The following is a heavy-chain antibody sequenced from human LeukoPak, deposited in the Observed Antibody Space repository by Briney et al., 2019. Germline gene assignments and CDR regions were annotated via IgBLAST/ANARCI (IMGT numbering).Heavy chain of an antibody. D-gene: IGHD2-15*01. CDR1: GYTFTGYY. Sequence: ASVKVSCKASGYTFTGYYMHWVRQAPGQGLEWMGWINPNSGGTNYAQKFQGRVTMTRDTSISTACMELSRLRSDDTAVYYCARASVGYCSGGSCYPGVYWGQGTLVTVSS. CDR3: ARASVGYCSGGSCYPGVY. CDR2: INPNSGGT. J-gene: IGHJ4*02. V-gene: IGHV1-2*02.